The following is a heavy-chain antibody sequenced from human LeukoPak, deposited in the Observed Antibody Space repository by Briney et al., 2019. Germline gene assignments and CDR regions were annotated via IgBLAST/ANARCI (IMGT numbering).Heavy chain of an antibody. CDR3: VRSLRSADF. CDR1: GFTFSNYW. J-gene: IGHJ4*02. CDR2: ISTDGSQT. V-gene: IGHV3-74*01. Sequence: GGSLRLSCAASGFTFSNYWMHWVRQAPGKGLMWASQISTDGSQTFYADSVKGRFTISRDNAKNTLFLQMDNLRAEDTALYYCVRSLRSADFWGQGTLVTVSS.